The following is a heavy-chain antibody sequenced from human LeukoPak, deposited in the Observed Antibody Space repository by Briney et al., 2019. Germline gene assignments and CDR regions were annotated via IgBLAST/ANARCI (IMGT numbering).Heavy chain of an antibody. CDR2: IYYSGST. CDR1: GGPMRRCY. J-gene: IGHJ5*02. Sequence: NSSETLSLTCSVAGGPMRRCYGMCIRQPPGKGLEWIGYIYYSGSTNYNPSLKSRVTISVDTSKNQFSLKLSSVTDADTAMYYCARDASYSGSGSYPWGQGTLVTVSS. CDR3: ARDASYSGSGSYP. V-gene: IGHV4-59*01. D-gene: IGHD3-10*01.